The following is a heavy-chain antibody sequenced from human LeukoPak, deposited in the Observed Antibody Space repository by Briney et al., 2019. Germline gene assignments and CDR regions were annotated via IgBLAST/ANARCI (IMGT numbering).Heavy chain of an antibody. CDR1: GFTFSDYT. Sequence: GGSLRLSCAASGFTFSDYTMNWVRQAPGKGLEWVSSISPSSSYMYYADSVKGRFTISRDNAKNSLYLQMNSLRVEDTAVYYCARGRSGGYSWGQGTLVTVSS. CDR3: ARGRSGGYS. D-gene: IGHD2-15*01. J-gene: IGHJ4*02. V-gene: IGHV3-21*01. CDR2: ISPSSSYM.